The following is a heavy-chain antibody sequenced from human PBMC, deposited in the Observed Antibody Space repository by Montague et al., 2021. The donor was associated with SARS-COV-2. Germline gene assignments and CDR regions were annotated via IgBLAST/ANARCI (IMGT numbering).Heavy chain of an antibody. V-gene: IGHV4-4*02. CDR1: GGSVSSDNW. CDR3: AIPLGGARFDP. CDR2: IYHSGTI. D-gene: IGHD2-2*02. J-gene: IGHJ5*02. Sequence: SETLSLTCTVSGGSVSSDNWWTWVRQPPGKGLEWIGEIYHSGTINYNPSLQSRVTISVDKSRNHLSLNLMSVTAADTAMYYCAIPLGGARFDPWGQGILVTVSS.